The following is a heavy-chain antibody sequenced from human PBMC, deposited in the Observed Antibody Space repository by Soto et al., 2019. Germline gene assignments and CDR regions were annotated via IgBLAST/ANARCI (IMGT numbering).Heavy chain of an antibody. D-gene: IGHD2-15*01. J-gene: IGHJ1*01. V-gene: IGHV3-23*01. CDR1: GFTFSNYA. CDR2: VSHDGDRT. Sequence: EVQLLESGGGLVQPGGSLRLSCTASGFTFSNYAMSWLRQAPGKGLEWVSAVSHDGDRTYYADSVKGRFTISRDNSKDTLYRQVSSLSAYDTAVYYCARPHLYCAGGTCYFVEYFQYWGLGVLGTVSS. CDR3: ARPHLYCAGGTCYFVEYFQY.